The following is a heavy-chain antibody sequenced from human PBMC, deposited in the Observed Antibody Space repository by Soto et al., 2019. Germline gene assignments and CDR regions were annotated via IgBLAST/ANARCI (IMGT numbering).Heavy chain of an antibody. D-gene: IGHD4-4*01. CDR1: GFTFSNYE. Sequence: LRLSCAASGFTFSNYEMNWVRQIPGKGLEWVSYIGTRGRTIYYADSVKGRFTISRDNAKNSLYLQMNSLRAEDTAVYYCARDPAIYSGKFDYGLDVWGRGTTVTVSS. V-gene: IGHV3-48*03. CDR2: IGTRGRTI. CDR3: ARDPAIYSGKFDYGLDV. J-gene: IGHJ6*01.